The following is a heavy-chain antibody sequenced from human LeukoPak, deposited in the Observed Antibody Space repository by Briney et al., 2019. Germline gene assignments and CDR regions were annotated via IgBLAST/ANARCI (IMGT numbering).Heavy chain of an antibody. D-gene: IGHD3-16*01. V-gene: IGHV3-30*03. CDR3: AREFGSLGAAFDI. CDR1: GFTFSSYG. J-gene: IGHJ3*02. CDR2: ISYDGSNK. Sequence: GGSLRLSCAASGFTFSSYGMHWVRQAPGKGLEWVAVISYDGSNKYYADSVKGRFTISRDNAKNTLYLQMNSLRAEDTAVYYCAREFGSLGAAFDIWGQGTMVTVSS.